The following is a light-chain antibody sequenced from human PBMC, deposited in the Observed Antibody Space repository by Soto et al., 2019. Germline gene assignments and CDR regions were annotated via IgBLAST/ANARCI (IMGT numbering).Light chain of an antibody. Sequence: EIVLTQSPGTLSLSPGERATLSCRASQRISSSYLAWYQQKPGLAPRLLTFGASTRATGTPARFSGSGSGTEFTLTISSLQSEDFAVYYCQHYYNWPRTFGQGTKV. V-gene: IGKV3-15*01. J-gene: IGKJ1*01. CDR2: GAS. CDR3: QHYYNWPRT. CDR1: QRISSSY.